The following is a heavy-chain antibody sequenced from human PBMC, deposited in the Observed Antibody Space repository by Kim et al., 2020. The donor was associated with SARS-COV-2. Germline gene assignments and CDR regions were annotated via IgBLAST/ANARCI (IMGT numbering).Heavy chain of an antibody. J-gene: IGHJ6*02. D-gene: IGHD2-15*01. Sequence: SETLSLTCAVYGGSFSGYYWSWIRQPPGKGLEWIGEINHSGSTNYNPSLKSRVTISVDTSKNQFSLKLSPVTAADTAVYYCARGGKRYRYCSGGSCYKFNYYGMDVWGQGTTVTVSS. CDR2: INHSGST. CDR1: GGSFSGYY. CDR3: ARGGKRYRYCSGGSCYKFNYYGMDV. V-gene: IGHV4-34*01.